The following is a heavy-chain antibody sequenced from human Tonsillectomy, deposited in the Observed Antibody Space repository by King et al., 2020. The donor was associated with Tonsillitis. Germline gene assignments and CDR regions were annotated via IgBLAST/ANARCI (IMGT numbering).Heavy chain of an antibody. V-gene: IGHV5-51*01. CDR1: GYSFTSYW. D-gene: IGHD3-22*01. CDR3: ARQPAPYYDSSAYYDF. CDR2: IYPGDSDT. Sequence: QLVQSGAEVKKPGESLKISCKGSGYSFTSYWIGWVRQMPGKGLEWMGIIYPGDSDTRYSPSFQGQVTISADKSISTAYLQWSSLKASDTAMYYCARQPAPYYDSSAYYDFWGQGTLVTVSS. J-gene: IGHJ4*02.